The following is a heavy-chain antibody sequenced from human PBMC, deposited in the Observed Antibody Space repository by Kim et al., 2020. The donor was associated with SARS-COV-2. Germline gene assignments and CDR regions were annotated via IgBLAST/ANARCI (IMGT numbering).Heavy chain of an antibody. CDR2: INHSGST. D-gene: IGHD2-15*01. J-gene: IGHJ4*02. CDR1: GGSFSGYY. CDR3: ARRVLDDCSGGSCYSFDY. V-gene: IGHV4-34*01. Sequence: SETLSLTCTVYGGSFSGYYWSWIRQPPGKGLEWIGEINHSGSTNYNPSLKSRVTISVDTSKNQFSLKLSSVTAADTAVYYCARRVLDDCSGGSCYSFDYCGQGTLVTVSS.